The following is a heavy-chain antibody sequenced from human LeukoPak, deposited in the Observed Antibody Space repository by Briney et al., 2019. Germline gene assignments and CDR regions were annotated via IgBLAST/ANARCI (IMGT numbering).Heavy chain of an antibody. D-gene: IGHD3-9*01. CDR1: GFTFSSYW. Sequence: GGSLRLSCAASGFTFSSYWMSWVRQAPGKGLEWVANIKQDGSEKYYVDSVKGRFTISRDNAKNSLYLQMNSLRAEDTAVYYCARVGTVLRYFDWLTGAGFFDYWGQGTLVTVSS. CDR2: IKQDGSEK. J-gene: IGHJ4*02. V-gene: IGHV3-7*01. CDR3: ARVGTVLRYFDWLTGAGFFDY.